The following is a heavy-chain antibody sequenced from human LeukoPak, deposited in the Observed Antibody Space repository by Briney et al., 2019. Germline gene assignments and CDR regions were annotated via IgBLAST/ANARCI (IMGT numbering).Heavy chain of an antibody. D-gene: IGHD2-15*01. CDR3: VRGGPSTWS. J-gene: IGHJ5*02. CDR2: INDDGSDT. Sequence: PGGSLRPSCAASGFTFSSYWMSWVRQVPGKGPVWVARINDDGSDTVYADSVKGRFTISRDDAKNMLFLQMNSLRGEDTAVYHCVRGGPSTWSWGQGTLVTVSS. CDR1: GFTFSSYW. V-gene: IGHV3-74*01.